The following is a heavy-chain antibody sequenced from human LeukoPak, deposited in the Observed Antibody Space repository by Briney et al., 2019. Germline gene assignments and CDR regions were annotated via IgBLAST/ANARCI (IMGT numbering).Heavy chain of an antibody. J-gene: IGHJ5*02. CDR2: IYYSGST. CDR1: GGSISSYY. D-gene: IGHD2-8*02. CDR3: AIGVGYCTGGVCSNWFDP. Sequence: PSETLSLTCTVSGGSISSYYWSWIRQPPGKGLEWIGYIYYSGSTNYNPSLKSRVTISVDTSKNQFSLKLSSVTAADTAVYYCAIGVGYCTGGVCSNWFDPWGQGTLVTVSS. V-gene: IGHV4-59*12.